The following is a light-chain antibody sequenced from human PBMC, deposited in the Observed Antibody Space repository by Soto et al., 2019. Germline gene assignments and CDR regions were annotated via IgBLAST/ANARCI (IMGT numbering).Light chain of an antibody. CDR3: QSFDTSLRGWV. CDR1: SGSVSTSHF. V-gene: IGLV8-61*01. CDR2: STN. Sequence: QAVVTQEPSFSVSPGGTVTLTCGLRSGSVSTSHFASWYQQTPGQAPRTLIYSTNTRSSGVPDRFSGSKSGTSASLAISGLQAEDEADYFCQSFDTSLRGWVFGGGTKLTVL. J-gene: IGLJ3*02.